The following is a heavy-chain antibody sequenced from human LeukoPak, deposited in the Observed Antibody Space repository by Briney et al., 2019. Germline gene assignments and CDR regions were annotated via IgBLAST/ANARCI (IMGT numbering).Heavy chain of an antibody. CDR3: ARDDGGYSSSLGPLHT. V-gene: IGHV1-69*05. CDR2: IIPIFGTA. Sequence: GSSVKVSCKASGGTFSSYAISWVRQAPGQGLEWMGGIIPIFGTANYAQKFQGRVTITTDESTSTVYMELSSLRSEDTAVYYCARDDGGYSSSLGPLHTWGQGTLVTVSS. CDR1: GGTFSSYA. D-gene: IGHD6-13*01. J-gene: IGHJ5*02.